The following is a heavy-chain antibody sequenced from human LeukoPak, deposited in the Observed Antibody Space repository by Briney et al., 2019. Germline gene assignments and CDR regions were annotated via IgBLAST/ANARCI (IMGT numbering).Heavy chain of an antibody. CDR1: GFTFSSYG. Sequence: GGSLRLSCAASGFTFSSYGMHWVRQAPGKGLEWVAVISYDGSNKYYADSVKGRFTISRDNSKNTLYLQMNSLRAVDTAVYYCAKECVDTAMVMGLDYWGQGTLVTVSS. V-gene: IGHV3-30*18. D-gene: IGHD5-18*01. CDR2: ISYDGSNK. J-gene: IGHJ4*02. CDR3: AKECVDTAMVMGLDY.